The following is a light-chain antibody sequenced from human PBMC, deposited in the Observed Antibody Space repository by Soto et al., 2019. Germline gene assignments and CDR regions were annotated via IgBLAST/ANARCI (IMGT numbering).Light chain of an antibody. V-gene: IGLV3-9*01. CDR2: RDN. CDR3: QVWDSSTVV. CDR1: NIGTKS. Sequence: SYELTQPLSVSVALGQTARITCGGNNIGTKSVHWYQQKPGQAPVLVIYRDNNRPSGIPERFSGSNSENTATLTISRAQAGDEADYSCQVWDSSTVVFGGGTKLTVL. J-gene: IGLJ2*01.